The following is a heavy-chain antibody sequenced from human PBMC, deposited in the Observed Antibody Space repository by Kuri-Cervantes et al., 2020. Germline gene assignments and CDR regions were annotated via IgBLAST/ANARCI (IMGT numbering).Heavy chain of an antibody. J-gene: IGHJ3*02. CDR3: ARVIYDSVWGTYRDAFDI. CDR2: ISASDGAT. D-gene: IGHD3-16*02. V-gene: IGHV3-23*01. Sequence: GESLKISCAASGFTFGNYAMSWVRQAPGKGLEWVSVISASDGATFYADSVKGRFTISRDNSNNTLYLQMNSLRAEDTALYYCARVIYDSVWGTYRDAFDIWGQGTMVTVSS. CDR1: GFTFGNYA.